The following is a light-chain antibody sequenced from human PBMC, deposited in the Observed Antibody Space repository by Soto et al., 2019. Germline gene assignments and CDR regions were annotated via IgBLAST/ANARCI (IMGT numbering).Light chain of an antibody. J-gene: IGKJ1*01. V-gene: IGKV3-15*01. CDR2: GAS. CDR1: QSVSRN. Sequence: DMVLTQSPATLSVSPGERATLSCRASQSVSRNLAWYQQKPGQAHRLLIFGASTRATGITARLSGSGSGTDSHPTITSPQSEDFAVYYCHQCYHCPRTFGQGTKG. CDR3: HQCYHCPRT.